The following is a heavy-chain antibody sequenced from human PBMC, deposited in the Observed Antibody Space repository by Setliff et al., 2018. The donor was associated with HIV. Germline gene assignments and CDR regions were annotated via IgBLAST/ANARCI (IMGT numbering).Heavy chain of an antibody. V-gene: IGHV4-34*01. Sequence: SETLSLTCAVYGGSFSGHQWSWIRQPPGKGLEWIGELNHSEDTNYNSFLKSRVTISLDMSKNQFSLKLISVTAADTAVYYCARCRLNGGFNLWGQGTLVTVSS. CDR1: GGSFSGHQ. CDR2: LNHSEDT. D-gene: IGHD7-27*01. CDR3: ARCRLNGGFNL. J-gene: IGHJ5*02.